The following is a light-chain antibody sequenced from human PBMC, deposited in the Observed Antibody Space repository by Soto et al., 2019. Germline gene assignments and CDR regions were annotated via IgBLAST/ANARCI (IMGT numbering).Light chain of an antibody. J-gene: IGKJ3*01. CDR1: QSVSSKY. Sequence: DIVLTQSPGTLSLSPGERATLSCRASQSVSSKYLAWYQQKPGQAPRVLIYGTSIRPSGVPERFSGGGSGTDLTLTISIREPQDFAVYYCQQYGSSLFPFVPGTKVDFK. CDR2: GTS. V-gene: IGKV3-20*01. CDR3: QQYGSSLFP.